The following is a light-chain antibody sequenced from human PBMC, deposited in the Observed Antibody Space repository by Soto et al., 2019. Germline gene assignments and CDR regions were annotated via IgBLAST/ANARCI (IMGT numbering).Light chain of an antibody. V-gene: IGLV2-8*01. Sequence: SVLTRRRSASGSPGQSVAISCTGTSSDGGGYNYVSWYQQHPGKAPKLIIYEVTNPPSGVPDRFSGSKSGNTASLTVSGLPAEDDADYYCSSYAGSSNVFGTGTKVTVL. CDR1: SSDGGGYNY. J-gene: IGLJ1*01. CDR2: EVT. CDR3: SSYAGSSNV.